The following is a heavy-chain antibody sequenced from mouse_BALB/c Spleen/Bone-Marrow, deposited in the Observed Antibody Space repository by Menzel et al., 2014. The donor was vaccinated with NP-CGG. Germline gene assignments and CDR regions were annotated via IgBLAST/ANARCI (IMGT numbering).Heavy chain of an antibody. CDR3: ARPNGSPYAMDY. V-gene: IGHV4-1*02. D-gene: IGHD2-2*01. CDR1: GFDFSRYW. CDR2: INPDSSTI. Sequence: EVMLAESGGGLVQPGGSLKLSRAASGFDFSRYWMSWVRQAPGKGLEWIGEINPDSSTINYTPSLKDKFIISRDNAKSTLYLQMSKVRSEDTALYYCARPNGSPYAMDYWGQGTSVTVSS. J-gene: IGHJ4*01.